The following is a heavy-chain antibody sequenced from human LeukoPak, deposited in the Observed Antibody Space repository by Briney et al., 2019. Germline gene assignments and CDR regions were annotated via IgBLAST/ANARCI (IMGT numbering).Heavy chain of an antibody. CDR3: ARGSRYTPYSSGWPDAFDI. CDR1: GGTFNSYA. V-gene: IGHV1-69*06. Sequence: SVNVSCKPSGGTFNSYAISWVRQAPGQGLEWMGRIIPIFGTANYAQKFQGRVTITADKSTSTAYMELSSLRSEDTAVYYCARGSRYTPYSSGWPDAFDIWGQGTMVTVSS. D-gene: IGHD6-19*01. J-gene: IGHJ3*02. CDR2: IIPIFGTA.